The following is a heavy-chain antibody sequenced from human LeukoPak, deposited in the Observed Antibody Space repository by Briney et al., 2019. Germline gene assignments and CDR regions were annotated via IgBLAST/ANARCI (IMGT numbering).Heavy chain of an antibody. CDR2: IYPGDSDT. J-gene: IGHJ4*02. Sequence: GESLKISCKGSGYSFTSYWIGWGRQMPGKGLEWMGIIYPGDSDTRYSPSFQGKVTISAEKSISTAYLQWSSLKASDTAMYYCARRGDSSSQDYWGQGTLVTVSS. CDR1: GYSFTSYW. D-gene: IGHD6-6*01. V-gene: IGHV5-51*01. CDR3: ARRGDSSSQDY.